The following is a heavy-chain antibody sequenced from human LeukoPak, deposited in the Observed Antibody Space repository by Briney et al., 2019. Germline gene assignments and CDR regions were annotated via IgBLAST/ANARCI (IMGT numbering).Heavy chain of an antibody. Sequence: GGSLRLSCAASGFTFSSYAMSWVRQAPGQGLEWMGRIIPILGIANYAQKFQGRVTITADKSTSTAYMELSSLRSEDTAVYYCARWAHCGGDCYLDYWGQGTLVTVSS. CDR1: GFTFSSYA. CDR3: ARWAHCGGDCYLDY. CDR2: IIPILGIA. D-gene: IGHD2-21*02. V-gene: IGHV1-69*04. J-gene: IGHJ4*02.